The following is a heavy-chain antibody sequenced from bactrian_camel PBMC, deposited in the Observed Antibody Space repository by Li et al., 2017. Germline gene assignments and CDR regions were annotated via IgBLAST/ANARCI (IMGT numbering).Heavy chain of an antibody. CDR3: ARDLVPYY. Sequence: HVQLVESGGGSVQAGGSLRLSCAASGFAYRPKCVAWFRQAPGKEREAVALRDSNGVTYVPDPVRGRFTISRDNAENTVYLQMNSLKTEDTAVYYCARDLVPYYWGQGTQVTVS. D-gene: IGHD1*01. V-gene: IGHV3S53*01. CDR1: GFAYRPKC. CDR2: RDSNGVT. J-gene: IGHJ4*01.